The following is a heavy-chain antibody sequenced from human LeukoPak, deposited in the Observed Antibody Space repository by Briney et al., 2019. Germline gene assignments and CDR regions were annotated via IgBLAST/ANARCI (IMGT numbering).Heavy chain of an antibody. J-gene: IGHJ3*02. CDR1: GFTFRTYT. CDR2: ISSSSLII. D-gene: IGHD3-3*01. Sequence: PGGSLRLSCAASGFTFRTYTMSWVRQAPGKGLEWVSYISSSSLIIDYADSVKGRFTISRDNAKKLVYLQMNSLRAEDTAVYYCARDRYEGYAYDIWGQGTKVTVSS. CDR3: ARDRYEGYAYDI. V-gene: IGHV3-48*01.